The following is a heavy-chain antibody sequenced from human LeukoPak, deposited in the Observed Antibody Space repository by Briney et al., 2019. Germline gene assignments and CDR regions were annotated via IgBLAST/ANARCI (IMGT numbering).Heavy chain of an antibody. D-gene: IGHD2-2*01. Sequence: ASVKVSCKASGYTFTSYDINWVRQATGQGLEWMGWMNPNGGNTGYAQKFQGRVTMTRNTFISTAYMELSSLRSEDTAVYYCARGGSTPAAGDYWGQGTLVTVSS. J-gene: IGHJ4*02. CDR2: MNPNGGNT. CDR3: ARGGSTPAAGDY. CDR1: GYTFTSYD. V-gene: IGHV1-8*01.